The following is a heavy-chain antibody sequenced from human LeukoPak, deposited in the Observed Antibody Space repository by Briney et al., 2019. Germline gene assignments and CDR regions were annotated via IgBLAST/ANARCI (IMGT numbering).Heavy chain of an antibody. Sequence: SETLSLTCAVSGGSISSGGYSWSWIRQPPGKGLEWIGYIYHSGSTYYNPSLKSRVTISVDRSKNRFSLKLSSVTAADTAVYYCARLAPRYCSSTSCYRNWYFDLWGRGTLVTVSS. V-gene: IGHV4-30-2*01. CDR1: GGSISSGGYS. J-gene: IGHJ2*01. CDR2: IYHSGST. CDR3: ARLAPRYCSSTSCYRNWYFDL. D-gene: IGHD2-2*01.